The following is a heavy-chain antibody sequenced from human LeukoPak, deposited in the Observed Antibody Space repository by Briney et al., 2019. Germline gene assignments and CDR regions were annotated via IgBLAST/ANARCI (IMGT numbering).Heavy chain of an antibody. CDR2: ISGSGGST. CDR3: AKDLLARPDY. V-gene: IGHV3-23*01. Sequence: GGSLRLSCAASGFTFSSYAMTCVRQAPGKGLEWVSAISGSGGSTYYADSVKGRFTISRDNSKNTLYLQMNSLRAEDTAVYYCAKDLLARPDYWGQGTLVTVSS. J-gene: IGHJ4*02. D-gene: IGHD2/OR15-2a*01. CDR1: GFTFSSYA.